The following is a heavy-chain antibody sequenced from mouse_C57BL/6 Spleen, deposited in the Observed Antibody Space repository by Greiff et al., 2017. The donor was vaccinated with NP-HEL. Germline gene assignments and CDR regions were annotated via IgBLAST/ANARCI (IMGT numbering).Heavy chain of an antibody. V-gene: IGHV1-7*01. Sequence: QVQLQQSGAELAKPGASVKLSCKASGYTFTRYWMHWVKQKPGQGLEWIGYINPSSGYTKYNQKFKDKATLTADKSSSTAYMQLSSLTYEDSAVYYCARSNDGYEAWFAYWGQGTLVTVSA. CDR2: INPSSGYT. J-gene: IGHJ3*01. D-gene: IGHD2-3*01. CDR3: ARSNDGYEAWFAY. CDR1: GYTFTRYW.